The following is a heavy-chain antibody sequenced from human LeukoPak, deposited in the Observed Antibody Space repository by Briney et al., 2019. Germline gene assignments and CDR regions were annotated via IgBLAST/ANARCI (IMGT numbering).Heavy chain of an antibody. CDR1: GGSFSGYY. CDR2: INHSGST. D-gene: IGHD3-10*01. V-gene: IGHV4-34*01. Sequence: SETLSLTCAVYGGSFSGYYWSWIRQPPGKGLEWIGEINHSGSTNYNPSLKSRVTISVDTSKDQFSLKLSSVTAADTAVYYCARGLDYYGSGSYIYYGMDVWGQGTTATVSS. CDR3: ARGLDYYGSGSYIYYGMDV. J-gene: IGHJ6*02.